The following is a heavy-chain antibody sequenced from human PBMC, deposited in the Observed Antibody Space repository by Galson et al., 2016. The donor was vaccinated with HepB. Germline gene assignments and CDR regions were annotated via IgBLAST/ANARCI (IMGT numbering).Heavy chain of an antibody. D-gene: IGHD1-1*01. CDR1: GFTFNTYS. J-gene: IGHJ5*02. V-gene: IGHV3-48*02. CDR2: ISSSGSTI. CDR3: ARGRLDNYNWSDGFHP. Sequence: SLRLSCAASGFTFNTYSMNWVRQAPGKGPEWVSYISSSGSTIYYADSVEGRFTISRDNAKNSLYLQMSSLRHEDTAVYYCARGRLDNYNWSDGFHPWGQGTLVTVSS.